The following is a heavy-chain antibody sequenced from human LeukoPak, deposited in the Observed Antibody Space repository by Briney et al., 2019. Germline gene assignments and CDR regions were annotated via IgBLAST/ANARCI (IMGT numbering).Heavy chain of an antibody. D-gene: IGHD6-13*01. V-gene: IGHV3-30*16. J-gene: IGHJ4*02. CDR2: ISYDGSNK. CDR3: AREIYSAFDY. Sequence: GGSLRLSCAASGFTFSSYAMHWVRQAPGKGLEWVAVISYDGSNKYYAGSVKGRFTISRDNSKNTLYLQMNSLRAEDTAVYYCAREIYSAFDYWGQGTLVTVSS. CDR1: GFTFSSYA.